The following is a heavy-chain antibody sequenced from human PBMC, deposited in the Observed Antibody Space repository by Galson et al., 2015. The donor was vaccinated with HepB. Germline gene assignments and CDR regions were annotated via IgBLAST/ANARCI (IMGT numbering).Heavy chain of an antibody. CDR3: ARADCSGGSCYSGSDY. V-gene: IGHV3-30*04. CDR2: ISYDGSNK. Sequence: SLRLSCAASGFTFSGYAMHWVRQAPGKGLEWVAVISYDGSNKYYADSVKGRFTISRDNSKNTLYLQMNSLRAEDTAVYYCARADCSGGSCYSGSDYWGQGTLVTVSS. J-gene: IGHJ4*02. CDR1: GFTFSGYA. D-gene: IGHD2-15*01.